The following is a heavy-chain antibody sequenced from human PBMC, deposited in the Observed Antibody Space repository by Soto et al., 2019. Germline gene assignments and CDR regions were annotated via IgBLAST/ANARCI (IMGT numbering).Heavy chain of an antibody. V-gene: IGHV3-23*01. J-gene: IGHJ6*02. CDR1: GFSFSIYA. CDR3: ARDRDVEYSPYYYYYGMDV. Sequence: GGSLRLSCAASGFSFSIYAMNWVRQAPGKGLEWVSGISGGGGSTYYADSVKGRFTISRDNSKNTLYLQMNSLRAEDTAVYYCARDRDVEYSPYYYYYGMDVWGQGTTVTVSS. D-gene: IGHD5-18*01. CDR2: ISGGGGST.